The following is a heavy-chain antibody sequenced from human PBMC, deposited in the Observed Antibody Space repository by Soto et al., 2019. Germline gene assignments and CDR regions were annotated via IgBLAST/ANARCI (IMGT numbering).Heavy chain of an antibody. CDR3: ASTYGSGYSPDLYYGMDF. Sequence: EVQLVESGGGLVQPGGSLRLSCAASGFTFSSYEMNWVRQAPGKGLEWVSRTTSSGSSKYYADSVKGRFTISKDNAKNSLSLQMTSLRAEETAVYYCASTYGSGYSPDLYYGMDFWGQGTTVTVSS. V-gene: IGHV3-48*03. CDR2: TTSSGSSK. J-gene: IGHJ6*02. CDR1: GFTFSSYE. D-gene: IGHD3-3*01.